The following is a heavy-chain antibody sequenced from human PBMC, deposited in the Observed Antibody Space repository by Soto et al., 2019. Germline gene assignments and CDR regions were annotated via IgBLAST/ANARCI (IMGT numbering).Heavy chain of an antibody. J-gene: IGHJ4*02. Sequence: QVQLVESGGGVVQPGRSLRLSCAASGFTFSRYGMKWVRQAPGKGLEWVAVIWYDGSNKYYADSVKGRFTISRDNSKNTLYLQMNSLGVEDTAVYYCARGTLRGDYGADYWGQGTLVTVSS. CDR1: GFTFSRYG. D-gene: IGHD2-21*02. V-gene: IGHV3-33*01. CDR2: IWYDGSNK. CDR3: ARGTLRGDYGADY.